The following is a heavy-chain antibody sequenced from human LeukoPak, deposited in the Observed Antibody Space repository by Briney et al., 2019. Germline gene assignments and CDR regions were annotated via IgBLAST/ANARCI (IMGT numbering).Heavy chain of an antibody. V-gene: IGHV3-72*01. CDR3: ARDLPDYYYDSSGIDY. J-gene: IGHJ4*02. D-gene: IGHD3-22*01. Sequence: GSLRLSCAASGFPFSDHYMDWVRQAPGKGLEWVGRIRNKANSYTTQYAAYVKGRFIISRDDSKKSLYLQMNSLRAEDTAVYYCARDLPDYYYDSSGIDYWGQGTLVTVSS. CDR1: GFPFSDHY. CDR2: IRNKANSYTT.